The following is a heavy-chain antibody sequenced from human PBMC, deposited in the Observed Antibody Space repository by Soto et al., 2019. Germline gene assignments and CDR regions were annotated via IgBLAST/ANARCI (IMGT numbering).Heavy chain of an antibody. CDR2: ISSSSSYI. CDR3: ARYPVAENYYYGMDV. CDR1: GFTFSSYS. D-gene: IGHD6-19*01. Sequence: GGSLRLSCAASGFTFSSYSMNWVRQAPGKGLEWVSSISSSSSYIYYADSVKGRFTISRDNAKNSLYLQMNSLRAEDTAVYYCARYPVAENYYYGMDVWGQGTTVTVSS. V-gene: IGHV3-21*01. J-gene: IGHJ6*02.